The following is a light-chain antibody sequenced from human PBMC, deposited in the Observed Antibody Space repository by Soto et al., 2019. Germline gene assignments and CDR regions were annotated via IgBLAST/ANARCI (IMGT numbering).Light chain of an antibody. Sequence: DIQMTQSPSSLSASVADRVTITCRASQSISSWLAWYQQKPGRAPKLLIYDSSSLESGVPSRFSGSGSGTEFRLTISSLQADDYATFYCQQYHTDWTFGQGTKVDIK. CDR2: DSS. CDR3: QQYHTDWT. CDR1: QSISSW. J-gene: IGKJ1*01. V-gene: IGKV1-5*01.